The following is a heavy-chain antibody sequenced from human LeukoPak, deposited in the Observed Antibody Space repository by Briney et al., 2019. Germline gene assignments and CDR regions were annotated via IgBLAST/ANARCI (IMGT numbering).Heavy chain of an antibody. CDR3: ASIDYYDSRLGFDY. D-gene: IGHD3-22*01. J-gene: IGHJ4*02. V-gene: IGHV4-59*01. Sequence: SETLSLTCTVSGGSISSYYWSWIRQPPGKGLEWIGYIYYSGSTNYNPSLKSRVTISVDTSKNQFSLKLSSVTAADTAVYYCASIDYYDSRLGFDYWGQGTLVTVSS. CDR2: IYYSGST. CDR1: GGSISSYY.